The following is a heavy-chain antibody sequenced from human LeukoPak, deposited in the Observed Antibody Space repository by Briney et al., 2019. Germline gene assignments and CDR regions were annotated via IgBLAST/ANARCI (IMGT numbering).Heavy chain of an antibody. V-gene: IGHV1-2*02. D-gene: IGHD2-2*02. J-gene: IGHJ4*02. CDR1: GYTFTGYY. CDR3: ARVAPSISRYCSSTSCYKSYYFDY. Sequence: ASVKVSCKASGYTFTGYYMHWVRQAPGQGLEWMGWINPKSGATNYAQKLQGRVTMTTDTSTSTAYMELRSLRSDDTAVYYCARVAPSISRYCSSTSCYKSYYFDYWGQGTLVTVSS. CDR2: INPKSGAT.